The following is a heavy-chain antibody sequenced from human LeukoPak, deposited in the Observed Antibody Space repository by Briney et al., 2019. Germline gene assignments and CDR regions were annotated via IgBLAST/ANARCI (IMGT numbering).Heavy chain of an antibody. CDR2: SIESGGT. CDR1: DGSFSGYY. V-gene: IGHV4-34*12. J-gene: IGHJ4*02. D-gene: IGHD6-19*01. Sequence: SETLSLTCAVYDGSFSGYYWSWIRQAPGKGLEWIGESIESGGTNYNPSLKSRVTISLDTSKNRFSLSLTSSTAADTAVYYCARNGWYSIDYWGQGTLATVSS. CDR3: ARNGWYSIDY.